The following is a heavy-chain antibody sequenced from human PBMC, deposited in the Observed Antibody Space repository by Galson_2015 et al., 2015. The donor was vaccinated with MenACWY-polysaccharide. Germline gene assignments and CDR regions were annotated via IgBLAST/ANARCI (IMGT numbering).Heavy chain of an antibody. CDR3: ASNSGLR. Sequence: WIRQPPGKGPEWIGYIYYSGSTNYNPSLKSRVTISVDTSKNQFSLKLSSVTAADTAVYYCASNSGLRWGQGTLVTVSS. D-gene: IGHD2/OR15-2a*01. V-gene: IGHV4-59*01. CDR2: IYYSGST. J-gene: IGHJ4*02.